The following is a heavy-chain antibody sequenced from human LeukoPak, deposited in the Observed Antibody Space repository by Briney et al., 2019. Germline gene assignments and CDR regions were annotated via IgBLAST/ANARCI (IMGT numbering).Heavy chain of an antibody. CDR1: GFTFSIYD. Sequence: PGGSLRLSCAASGFTFSIYDMDWVRQAPGKGLEWISYISNSGGRIEYADSVKGRFTISRDNSKNTLYLQMNSLRAEDTAVYYCARDKQEYQLLTYFDYWGQGTLVTVSS. CDR2: ISNSGGRI. D-gene: IGHD2-2*01. CDR3: ARDKQEYQLLTYFDY. V-gene: IGHV3-48*01. J-gene: IGHJ4*02.